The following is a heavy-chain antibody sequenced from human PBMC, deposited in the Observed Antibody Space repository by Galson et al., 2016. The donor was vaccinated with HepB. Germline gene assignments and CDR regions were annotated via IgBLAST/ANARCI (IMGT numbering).Heavy chain of an antibody. Sequence: SLRLSCAASGFTFSRYGMHWVRQAPGKGLEWVALIWSDGSNKYYADSVKGRFTISRDNSKNTAYLQMNSLRAEDRAVYYCAREAGIAAAATYDYWGQGTLVTGSS. J-gene: IGHJ4*02. V-gene: IGHV3-33*01. CDR1: GFTFSRYG. CDR2: IWSDGSNK. CDR3: AREAGIAAAATYDY. D-gene: IGHD6-13*01.